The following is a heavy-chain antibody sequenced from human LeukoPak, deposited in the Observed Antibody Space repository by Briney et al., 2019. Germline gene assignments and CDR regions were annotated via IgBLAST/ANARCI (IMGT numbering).Heavy chain of an antibody. D-gene: IGHD1-26*01. CDR2: IRNKANSYTT. CDR3: AREWEYLDY. Sequence: GGSLRLSCAASGFTFSSYAMSWVRQAPGKGLEWVGRIRNKANSYTTEYAASVKGRFTISRDDSKNSLYLQMNSLKTEDTAVYYCAREWEYLDYWGQGTLVTVSS. J-gene: IGHJ4*02. V-gene: IGHV3-72*01. CDR1: GFTFSSYA.